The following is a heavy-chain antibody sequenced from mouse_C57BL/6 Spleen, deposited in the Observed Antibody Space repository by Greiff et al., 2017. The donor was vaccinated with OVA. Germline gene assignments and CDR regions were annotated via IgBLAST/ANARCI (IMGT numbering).Heavy chain of an antibody. Sequence: EVQRVESGGGLVKPGGSLKLSCAASGFTFSSYTMSWVRQTPEKRLEWVATISGGGGNTYYPDSVKGRFTISRDNAKNTLYLQMSSLRSEDTALYYCARRGHYDYDGGFAYWGQGTLVTVSA. CDR1: GFTFSSYT. J-gene: IGHJ3*01. CDR2: ISGGGGNT. D-gene: IGHD2-4*01. CDR3: ARRGHYDYDGGFAY. V-gene: IGHV5-9*01.